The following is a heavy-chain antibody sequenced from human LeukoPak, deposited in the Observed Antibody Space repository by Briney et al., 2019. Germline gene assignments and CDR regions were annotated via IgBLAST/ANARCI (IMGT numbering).Heavy chain of an antibody. J-gene: IGHJ5*02. D-gene: IGHD3-10*01. V-gene: IGHV1-2*04. CDR3: ARGYGSGSYSNWFDP. CDR1: GYTFTGYY. Sequence: ASVKVSCKASGYTFTGYYMHWVRQAPGQGLEWMGGINPNSGGTNYAQKFQGWVTMTRDTSISTAYMELSRLRSDDTAVYYCARGYGSGSYSNWFDPWGQGTLDTVSS. CDR2: INPNSGGT.